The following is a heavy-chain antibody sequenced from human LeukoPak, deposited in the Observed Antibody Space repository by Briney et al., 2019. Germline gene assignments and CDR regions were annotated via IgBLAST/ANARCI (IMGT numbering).Heavy chain of an antibody. V-gene: IGHV1-2*06. CDR3: ARGEYSSSWDHYYFDY. Sequence: ASLKVSCKASGYTFTGYYMHWVRQAPGQGLEWMGRINPNSGGTNYAQTFQGRVTMTRDTSITTAYLEVSSLRSDDTAVYYCARGEYSSSWDHYYFDYWGQGTLVTVSS. D-gene: IGHD6-13*01. J-gene: IGHJ4*02. CDR1: GYTFTGYY. CDR2: INPNSGGT.